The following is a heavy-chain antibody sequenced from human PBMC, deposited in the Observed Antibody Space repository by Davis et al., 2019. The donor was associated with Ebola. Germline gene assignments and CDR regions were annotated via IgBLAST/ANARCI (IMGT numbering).Heavy chain of an antibody. CDR2: IYYSGST. CDR1: GGSISSYY. D-gene: IGHD6-19*01. CDR3: ARWAGSSGDLRAFDI. J-gene: IGHJ3*02. Sequence: SETLSLTCTASGGSISSYYWSWIRQPPGKGLEWIGYIYYSGSTNYNPSLKSRVTISVDTSKDQFFLKLSSVTAADTAMYYCARWAGSSGDLRAFDIWGQGTMVTVSS. V-gene: IGHV4-59*08.